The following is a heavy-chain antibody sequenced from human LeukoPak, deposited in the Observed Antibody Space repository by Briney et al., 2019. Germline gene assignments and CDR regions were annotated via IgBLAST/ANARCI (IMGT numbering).Heavy chain of an antibody. J-gene: IGHJ6*04. CDR3: ARNYDFWSGYYGVWDV. Sequence: PSQTLSLTCTVSGGSISSGDYYWSWIRQPRGKGLEWIGYIYYSGGTNYNPSLKSRVTISVDTSKNQFSLKLSSVTAADTAVYYCARNYDFWSGYYGVWDVWGKGTTVTVSS. CDR1: GGSISSGDYY. V-gene: IGHV4-61*08. CDR2: IYYSGGT. D-gene: IGHD3-3*01.